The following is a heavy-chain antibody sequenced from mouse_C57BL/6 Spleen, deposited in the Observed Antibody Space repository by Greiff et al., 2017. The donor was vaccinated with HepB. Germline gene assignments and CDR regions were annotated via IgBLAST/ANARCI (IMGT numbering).Heavy chain of an antibody. CDR3: AGRFITTVVATRGYAMDY. Sequence: VQLQQPGAELVMPGASVKLSCKASGYTFTSYWMHWVKQRPGQGLEWIGEIDPSDSYTNYNQKFKGKSTLTVDKSSSTAYMQLSSLTSEDSAVYYCAGRFITTVVATRGYAMDYWGQGTSVTVSS. V-gene: IGHV1-69*01. CDR2: IDPSDSYT. D-gene: IGHD1-1*01. J-gene: IGHJ4*01. CDR1: GYTFTSYW.